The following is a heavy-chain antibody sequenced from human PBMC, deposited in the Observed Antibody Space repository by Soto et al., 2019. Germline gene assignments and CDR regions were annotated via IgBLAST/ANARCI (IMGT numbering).Heavy chain of an antibody. CDR1: GFTFGSYA. D-gene: IGHD2-2*01. CDR3: ARGGAHPLGYCSSTSCFRYYYYGMDV. CDR2: ISYDGSNK. Sequence: GGSLRLSCAASGFTFGSYAMHWVRQAPGKGLEWVAVISYDGSNKYYADSVKGRFTISRDNSKNTLYLQMNSLRAEDTAVYYCARGGAHPLGYCSSTSCFRYYYYGMDVWGQGTTVTVSS. V-gene: IGHV3-30-3*01. J-gene: IGHJ6*02.